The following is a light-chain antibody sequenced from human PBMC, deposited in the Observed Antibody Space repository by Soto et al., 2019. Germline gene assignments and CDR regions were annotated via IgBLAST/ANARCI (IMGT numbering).Light chain of an antibody. V-gene: IGKV1-39*01. CDR3: QQSYRTLYT. J-gene: IGKJ3*01. Sequence: DIQMTQSPSSLSASVGDRVTITCRASQRISSYLNWYQQKPGKAPKLLMYAASSLQIGVPSRFSGSGSGTDFHLTISSLQPEDFATYYCQQSYRTLYTFGPGTKVDIK. CDR2: AAS. CDR1: QRISSY.